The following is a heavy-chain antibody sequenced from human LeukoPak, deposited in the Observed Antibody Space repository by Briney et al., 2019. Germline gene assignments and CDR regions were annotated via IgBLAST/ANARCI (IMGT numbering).Heavy chain of an antibody. CDR1: GDSVSSNSVT. CDR3: ARRLTQYDCFDP. Sequence: SQTLSLTCAISGDSVSSNSVTWNWIRQSPSRGLEWLGRTYYRSTWYNDYAVSVRGRITVNPDTSKNQFSLHLNSVTPEDTAVYYCARRLTQYDCFDPWGQGILVTDSS. CDR2: TYYRSTWYN. V-gene: IGHV6-1*01. J-gene: IGHJ5*02. D-gene: IGHD2-2*01.